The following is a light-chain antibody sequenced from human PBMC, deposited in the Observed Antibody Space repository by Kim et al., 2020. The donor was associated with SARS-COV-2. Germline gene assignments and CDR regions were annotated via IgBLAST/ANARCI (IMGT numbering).Light chain of an antibody. Sequence: SASVGDIVTITCRASQSISSWLAWYQQKPGKAPKLLIYKASSLESGVPSRFSGSGSGTEFTLTISSLQPDDFATYYCQQYNSGMYTFGQGTKLEIK. V-gene: IGKV1-5*03. CDR3: QQYNSGMYT. J-gene: IGKJ2*01. CDR2: KAS. CDR1: QSISSW.